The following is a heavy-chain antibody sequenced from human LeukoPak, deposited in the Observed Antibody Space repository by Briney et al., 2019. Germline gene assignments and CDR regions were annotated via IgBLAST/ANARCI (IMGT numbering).Heavy chain of an antibody. J-gene: IGHJ4*02. Sequence: GASVKASCKASGYTFTGYYMHWVRQAPGKGLEWMGGFDPEDGETIYAQKFQGRVTMTEDTSTDTAYMELSSLRSEDTAVYYCATVEQQQLVLDYWGQGTLVTVSS. CDR2: FDPEDGET. CDR1: GYTFTGYY. D-gene: IGHD6-13*01. CDR3: ATVEQQQLVLDY. V-gene: IGHV1-24*01.